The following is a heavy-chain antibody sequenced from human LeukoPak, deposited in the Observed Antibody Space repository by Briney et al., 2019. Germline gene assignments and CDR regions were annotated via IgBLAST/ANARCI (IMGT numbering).Heavy chain of an antibody. V-gene: IGHV3-21*01. J-gene: IGHJ4*02. CDR1: GFTVSSNY. D-gene: IGHD6-6*01. Sequence: GGSLRLSCAASGFTVSSNYMSWVRQAPGKGLEWVSSISSSSSYIYYADSVKGRFTISRDNAKNSLYLQMNSLRAEDTAVYYCARGAARYFDYWGQGTLVTVSS. CDR2: ISSSSSYI. CDR3: ARGAARYFDY.